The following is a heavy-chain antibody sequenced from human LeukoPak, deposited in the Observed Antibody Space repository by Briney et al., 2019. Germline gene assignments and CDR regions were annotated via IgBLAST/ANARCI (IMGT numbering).Heavy chain of an antibody. CDR2: ISGGGGRT. D-gene: IGHD3-3*01. J-gene: IGHJ4*02. V-gene: IGHV3-23*01. CDR3: AKDYDFWSGYPFDY. Sequence: GGSLRLSCAASGFTFSSYAMSWVRQAPGKGLEWVSAISGGGGRTDYADSVKGRFTVSRDSSKNTLYLQMNSLRAEDTAVYYCAKDYDFWSGYPFDYWGQGTLVTFSS. CDR1: GFTFSSYA.